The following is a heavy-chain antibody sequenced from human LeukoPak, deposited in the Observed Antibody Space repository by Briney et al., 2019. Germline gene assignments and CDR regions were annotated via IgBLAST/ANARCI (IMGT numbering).Heavy chain of an antibody. V-gene: IGHV4-39*01. D-gene: IGHD4/OR15-4a*01. CDR1: GDSITSGAFY. CDR3: ARRDYAAWFDL. CDR2: VYYSGST. Sequence: PSETLSLTCNVSGDSITSGAFYWAWIRQSPGKGLEWIGNVYYSGSTQYNPSLRGRVSISMDKTKNQFSLNLNSVSLTDTAIYYCARRDYAAWFDLWGQGTLVTVSS. J-gene: IGHJ5*02.